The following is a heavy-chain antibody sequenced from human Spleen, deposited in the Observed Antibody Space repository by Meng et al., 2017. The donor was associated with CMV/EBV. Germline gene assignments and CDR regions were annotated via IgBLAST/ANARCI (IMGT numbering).Heavy chain of an antibody. V-gene: IGHV3-23*01. CDR1: GFSFSSHV. D-gene: IGHD3-3*01. J-gene: IGHJ6*02. CDR3: AKAKDFWSDYFFYGMDV. CDR2: INRSGGRT. Sequence: LSLTCAASGFSFSSHVMSWVRQAPGKGLEWVSSINRSGGRTYYADSVQGRFNISRDNSKNTLFLQMNSLRAEDTAVYYCAKAKDFWSDYFFYGMDVWGQGTTVTVSS.